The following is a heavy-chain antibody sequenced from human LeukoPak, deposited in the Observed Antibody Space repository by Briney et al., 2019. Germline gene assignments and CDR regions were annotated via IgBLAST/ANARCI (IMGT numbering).Heavy chain of an antibody. D-gene: IGHD4-17*01. CDR2: VNLSGGST. Sequence: ASVKVSCKASGYTFTSYYVHWVRQAPGQGLEWMGTVNLSGGSTTCAQKFQGRVTMTRVTSTRTVYMELSSLRTEDTAVYYCARDHNYLDYGQGFDPWGQGTLVTVSS. V-gene: IGHV1-46*01. CDR3: ARDHNYLDYGQGFDP. CDR1: GYTFTSYY. J-gene: IGHJ5*02.